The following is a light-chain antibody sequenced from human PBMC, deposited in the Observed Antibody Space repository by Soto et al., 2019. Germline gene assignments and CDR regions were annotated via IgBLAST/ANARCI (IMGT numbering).Light chain of an antibody. Sequence: QSVLTQPASVSGSPGQSITTSCTGTSSDVGGYNYVSWYQQHPGKAPKLMIYAVTNRPSGVSNRFSGSKSGNTASLTISGLQAEDEADYYCSSYRSSGTVVFGGGTKLTVL. CDR2: AVT. CDR3: SSYRSSGTVV. CDR1: SSDVGGYNY. J-gene: IGLJ2*01. V-gene: IGLV2-14*01.